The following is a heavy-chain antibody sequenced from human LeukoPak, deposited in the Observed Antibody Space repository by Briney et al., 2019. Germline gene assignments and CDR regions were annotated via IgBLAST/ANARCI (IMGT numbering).Heavy chain of an antibody. Sequence: ASVKVSCKASGYTFTGYYMHWVRQAPGQGLEWMGWINPNSGGTNYAQKFQGRVTMTRDTSISTAYMGLSRLRSDDTAVYYCARDYTMVRGVIDYWGQGTLVTVSS. D-gene: IGHD3-10*01. V-gene: IGHV1-2*02. J-gene: IGHJ4*02. CDR3: ARDYTMVRGVIDY. CDR2: INPNSGGT. CDR1: GYTFTGYY.